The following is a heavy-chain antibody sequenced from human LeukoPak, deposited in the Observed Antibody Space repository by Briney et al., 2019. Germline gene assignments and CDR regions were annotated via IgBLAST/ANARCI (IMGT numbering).Heavy chain of an antibody. J-gene: IGHJ4*02. CDR2: IIPIFGTA. V-gene: IGHV1-69*05. CDR1: GGTFSSYA. CDR3: ARENYYDSSGYYYVDDY. D-gene: IGHD3-22*01. Sequence: SVKVSCXASGGTFSSYAISWVRQAPGQGLEWMGRIIPIFGTANYAQKFQGRVTITTDESTSTAYMELSSLRSEDTAVYYCARENYYDSSGYYYVDDYWGQGTLVTVSS.